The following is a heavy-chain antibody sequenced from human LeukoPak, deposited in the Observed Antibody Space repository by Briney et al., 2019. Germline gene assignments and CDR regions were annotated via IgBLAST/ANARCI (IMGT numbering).Heavy chain of an antibody. CDR3: ARGLGLAVAGKNRAYYFDY. CDR1: GYTFTGYY. Sequence: ASVKVSXKASGYTFTGYYMHWVRQAPGQGLEWMGWFNPNSDGTNYAQKFQGRVTMTRDTSISTAYMELSRLRSDDTAVYYCARGLGLAVAGKNRAYYFDYWGQGTLVTVSS. CDR2: FNPNSDGT. V-gene: IGHV1-2*02. D-gene: IGHD6-19*01. J-gene: IGHJ4*02.